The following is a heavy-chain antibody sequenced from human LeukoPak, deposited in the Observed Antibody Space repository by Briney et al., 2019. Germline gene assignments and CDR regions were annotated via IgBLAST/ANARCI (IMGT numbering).Heavy chain of an antibody. CDR3: AREGDNYGNWFDP. CDR2: INHSGST. CDR1: GGSISSYY. J-gene: IGHJ5*02. Sequence: PSETLSLTCTVSGGSISSYYWSWIRQPPGKGLEWIGEINHSGSTNYNPSLKSRVTISVDTSKNQFSLKLSSVTAADTAVYYCAREGDNYGNWFDPWGQGTLVTVSS. D-gene: IGHD5-18*01. V-gene: IGHV4-34*01.